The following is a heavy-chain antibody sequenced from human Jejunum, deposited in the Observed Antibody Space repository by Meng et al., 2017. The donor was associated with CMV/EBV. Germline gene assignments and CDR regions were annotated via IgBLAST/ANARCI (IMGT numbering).Heavy chain of an antibody. CDR1: GGSISNYY. D-gene: IGHD6-19*01. CDR2: IYSSGTT. Sequence: QVQLPGSGPGLVKPSETLSLTCTVSGGSISNYYWSWIRQPAGKGLEYIGRIYSSGTTKYNPSLNSRVTMSVDTSKNQFSLKVRSVTAADTAVYLCARHEVVGTAIFDYWGQGTLVTVSS. J-gene: IGHJ4*02. V-gene: IGHV4-4*07. CDR3: ARHEVVGTAIFDY.